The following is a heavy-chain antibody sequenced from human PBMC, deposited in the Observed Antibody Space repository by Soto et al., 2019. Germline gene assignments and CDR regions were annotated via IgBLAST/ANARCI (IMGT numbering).Heavy chain of an antibody. CDR2: ISAAGDP. V-gene: IGHV3-13*05. CDR3: ARTDRDFYGVDV. CDR1: GFTFRNYD. Sequence: EVQLVESGGGLVQPGGSLRLSCEASGFTFRNYDMHWVRQGTGKGLEWVSGISAAGDPDYADSVEGRFTISRENAKKSFFLQMNSLRVGDTAVYYCARTDRDFYGVDVWGQGTTVIVSS. J-gene: IGHJ6*02.